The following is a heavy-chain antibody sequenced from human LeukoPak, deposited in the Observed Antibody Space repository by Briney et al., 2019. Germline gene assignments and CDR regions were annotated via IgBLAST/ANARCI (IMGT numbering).Heavy chain of an antibody. CDR2: MSGSGGST. D-gene: IGHD3-10*01. CDR1: GFTFSSYA. Sequence: LAGGSLRLSCAASGFTFSSYAMSWVRQAPGRGLEWVSAMSGSGGSTYYADSVKGRFTISRDNSKNTLYLQMNSLRAEDTAVYYCARDLHYAFDIWGQGTMVTASS. J-gene: IGHJ3*02. V-gene: IGHV3-23*01. CDR3: ARDLHYAFDI.